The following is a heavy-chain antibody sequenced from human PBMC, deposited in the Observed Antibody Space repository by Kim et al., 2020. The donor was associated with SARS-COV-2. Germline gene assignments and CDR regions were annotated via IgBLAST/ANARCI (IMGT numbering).Heavy chain of an antibody. V-gene: IGHV3-23*01. J-gene: IGHJ4*02. CDR1: GFTFNTYA. D-gene: IGHD5-18*01. Sequence: GGSLRLSCAASGFTFNTYAMGWVRQAPGKGLQWVSTISGSGGAMFYADSLKGRFTISRDNSKNTVYLQMNSLRAEDTAVYYCATLSLQRGYSYVTFDDWGQGTLVTVSS. CDR2: ISGSGGAM. CDR3: ATLSLQRGYSYVTFDD.